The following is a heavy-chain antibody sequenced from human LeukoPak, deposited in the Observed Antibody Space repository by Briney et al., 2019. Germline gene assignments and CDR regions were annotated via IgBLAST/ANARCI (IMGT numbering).Heavy chain of an antibody. CDR1: GGTFSGYA. Sequence: ASVKVSCKASGGTFSGYAISWVRQAPGQGLEWMGGIIPIFGTANYAQKFQGRVTITADESTSTAYMELSSLRSEDTAVYYCARALGDYYYGMDVWGQGTTVTVSS. CDR2: IIPIFGTA. J-gene: IGHJ6*02. CDR3: ARALGDYYYGMDV. V-gene: IGHV1-69*13.